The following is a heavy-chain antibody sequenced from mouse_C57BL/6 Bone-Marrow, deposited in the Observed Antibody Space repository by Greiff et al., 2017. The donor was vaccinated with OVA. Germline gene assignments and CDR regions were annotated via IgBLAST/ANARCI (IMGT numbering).Heavy chain of an antibody. Sequence: QVQLQQSGPGLVQPSQSLSITCTVSGFSLTSYGVHWVRQSPGKGLEWLGVIWSGGSTDYNAAFISRLSISKDNSKSQVFFKMNSLQADDTAIYYCARNGIITTVVAPYYDYWGQGTTLTVSS. CDR2: IWSGGST. CDR1: GFSLTSYG. V-gene: IGHV2-2*01. D-gene: IGHD1-1*01. CDR3: ARNGIITTVVAPYYDY. J-gene: IGHJ2*01.